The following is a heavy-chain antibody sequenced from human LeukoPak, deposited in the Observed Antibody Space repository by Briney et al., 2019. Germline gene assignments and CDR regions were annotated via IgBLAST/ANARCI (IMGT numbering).Heavy chain of an antibody. V-gene: IGHV4-30-2*01. CDR1: GGSISSGGYS. D-gene: IGHD7-27*01. CDR3: ARELGYYYYYMDV. CDR2: INHSGST. J-gene: IGHJ6*03. Sequence: SQTLSLTCAVSGGSISSGGYSWSWIRQPPGKGLEWIGEINHSGSTNYNPSLKSRVTISVDTSKNQFSLKLSSVTAADTAVYYCARELGYYYYYMDVWGKGTTVTVSS.